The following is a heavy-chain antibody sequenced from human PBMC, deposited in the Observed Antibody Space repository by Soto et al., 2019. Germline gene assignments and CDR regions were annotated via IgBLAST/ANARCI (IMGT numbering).Heavy chain of an antibody. V-gene: IGHV4-34*01. Sequence: SETLSLTCAVYGGSFSGYYWSWIRQPPGKGLEWIGEINHSGSTNYNPSLKSRVTISVDTSKNQFSLKLSSVTAADTAVYYCARGHCSGGSCYSAGSGVRWFDPWGQGTLVTVSS. CDR3: ARGHCSGGSCYSAGSGVRWFDP. CDR2: INHSGST. J-gene: IGHJ5*02. D-gene: IGHD2-15*01. CDR1: GGSFSGYY.